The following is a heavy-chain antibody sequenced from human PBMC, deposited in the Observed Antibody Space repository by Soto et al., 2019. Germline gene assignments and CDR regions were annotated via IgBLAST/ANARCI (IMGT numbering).Heavy chain of an antibody. J-gene: IGHJ4*02. V-gene: IGHV4-59*08. CDR3: ARHWPSSSNFDY. CDR2: IYYSGST. Sequence: ETLSLTCAVYGGSISSYYGSWIRQPPGKGLEWIGYIYYSGSTNYNPSLKSRVTISVDTSKNQFSLKLSSVTAADTAVYYCARHWPSSSNFDYWGQGTLVTVSS. D-gene: IGHD6-13*01. CDR1: GGSISSYY.